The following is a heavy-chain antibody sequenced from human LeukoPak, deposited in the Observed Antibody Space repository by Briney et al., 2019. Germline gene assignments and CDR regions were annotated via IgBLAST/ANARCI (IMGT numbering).Heavy chain of an antibody. CDR2: IIPIFGTA. CDR1: GGTFSNYA. Sequence: SVKVSCKASGGTFSNYAISWVRQAPGQGLEWMGGIIPIFGTANYAQKFQGRVTITADESTSTAYMELSSLRSEDTAVYYCARASGPYYYDSSGYPYYFDYWGQGTLVTVSS. CDR3: ARASGPYYYDSSGYPYYFDY. D-gene: IGHD3-22*01. V-gene: IGHV1-69*13. J-gene: IGHJ4*02.